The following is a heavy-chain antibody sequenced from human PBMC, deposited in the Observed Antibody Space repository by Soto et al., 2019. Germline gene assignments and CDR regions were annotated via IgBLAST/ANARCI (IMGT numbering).Heavy chain of an antibody. CDR1: GNSFTNYW. D-gene: IGHD6-19*01. V-gene: IGHV5-51*01. Sequence: GESLKISCKGSGNSFTNYWIGWVRQMPGEGMEWMAIIYVANSHTKYNPSFQGQVTISADKSVSTAYLQWTSLRASDSAIYYCASAVNGNYYFDSRGQRALVTVSS. J-gene: IGHJ4*02. CDR2: IYVANSHT. CDR3: ASAVNGNYYFDS.